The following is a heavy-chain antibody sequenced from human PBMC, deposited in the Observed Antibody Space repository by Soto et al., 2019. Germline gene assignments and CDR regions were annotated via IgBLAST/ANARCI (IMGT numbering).Heavy chain of an antibody. J-gene: IGHJ4*02. Sequence: ASVKVSCKVSGYTLTELSMHWVRQAPGKGLEWMGGFDPEDGETIYAQKFQGRVTMTEDTSTDTAYMELSSLRSEDTAVYYCATALGYCSSTSSYAFDYWGQGTLVTVSS. CDR1: GYTLTELS. V-gene: IGHV1-24*01. CDR2: FDPEDGET. CDR3: ATALGYCSSTSSYAFDY. D-gene: IGHD2-2*01.